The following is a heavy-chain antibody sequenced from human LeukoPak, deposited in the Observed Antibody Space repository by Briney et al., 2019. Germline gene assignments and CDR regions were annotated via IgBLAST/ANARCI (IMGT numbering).Heavy chain of an antibody. CDR3: AKDRSYDILTGRSGGFDP. D-gene: IGHD3-9*01. CDR1: GFTFSSHG. CDR2: IRYDGSNK. J-gene: IGHJ5*02. Sequence: QSGGSLRLSCAAAGFTFSSHGMHWVRQAPGKGLEWVAFIRYDGSNKYYADSVKDRFTISIDNSKNTLYLQMNSLRTEDTAVYYCAKDRSYDILTGRSGGFDPWGQGTLVTVSS. V-gene: IGHV3-30*02.